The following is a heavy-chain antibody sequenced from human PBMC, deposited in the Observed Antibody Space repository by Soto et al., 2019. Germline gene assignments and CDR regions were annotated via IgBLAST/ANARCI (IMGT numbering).Heavy chain of an antibody. V-gene: IGHV3-7*05. J-gene: IGHJ4*02. CDR2: KKQDGSEN. CDR3: ARDLYGVFDY. CDR1: GFTFSNYY. Sequence: EVQLVESGGDLVQPGGSLRLSCAASGFTFSNYYMTWVRQAPGKGLEWVANKKQDGSENYYVDSVRGRFTISRDNAKKSLYLQMNTLRAEDTAVYYCARDLYGVFDYWGQGTLVTVSS. D-gene: IGHD4-17*01.